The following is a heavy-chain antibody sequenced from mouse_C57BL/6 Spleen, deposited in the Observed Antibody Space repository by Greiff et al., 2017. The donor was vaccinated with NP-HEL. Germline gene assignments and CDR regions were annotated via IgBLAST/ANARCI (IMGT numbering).Heavy chain of an antibody. J-gene: IGHJ3*01. V-gene: IGHV1-82*01. D-gene: IGHD3-2*02. CDR3: ARELDSSAWFAY. CDR1: GYAFSSSW. Sequence: VQLQQSGPELVKPGASVKISCKASGYAFSSSWMNWVKQRPGKGLEWIGRIYPGDGDTNYNGKFKGKATLTADKSSSTAYMQLSSLTSEDSAVYVCARELDSSAWFAYWGQGTLVTVSA. CDR2: IYPGDGDT.